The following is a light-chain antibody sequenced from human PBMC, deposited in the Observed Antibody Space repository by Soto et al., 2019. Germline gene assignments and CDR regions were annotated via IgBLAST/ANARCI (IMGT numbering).Light chain of an antibody. CDR2: GNS. V-gene: IGLV1-40*01. CDR3: QSYDSSLSGSNWV. CDR1: SSNIGAGYD. Sequence: QAVVTQPPSVSGAPGQRVTISCTGTSSNIGAGYDVHWYQQLPGTAPKLLIYGNSNRPSGVPDRFSGSKSGTSAFLAITDLQDDDEADYYCQSYDSSLSGSNWVFGGGTKLTVL. J-gene: IGLJ3*02.